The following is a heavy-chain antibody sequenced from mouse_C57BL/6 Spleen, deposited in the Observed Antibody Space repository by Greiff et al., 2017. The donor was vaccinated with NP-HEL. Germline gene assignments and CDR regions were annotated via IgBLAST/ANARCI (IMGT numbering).Heavy chain of an antibody. CDR3: ARERGTGYFDV. Sequence: EVMLVESGGGLVKPGGSLKLSCAASGFTFSSYAMSWVRQTPEKRLEWVATISDGGSYTYYPDNVKGRFTISRDNAKNNLYLQMSHLKSEDTAMYYCARERGTGYFDVWGTGTTVTVSS. D-gene: IGHD3-3*01. J-gene: IGHJ1*03. CDR2: ISDGGSYT. CDR1: GFTFSSYA. V-gene: IGHV5-4*01.